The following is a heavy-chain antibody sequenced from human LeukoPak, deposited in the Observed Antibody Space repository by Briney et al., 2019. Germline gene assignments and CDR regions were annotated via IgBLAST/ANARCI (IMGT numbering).Heavy chain of an antibody. D-gene: IGHD3-22*01. CDR1: VFTFTTYR. CDR3: ARREGFYDSDGYFEGDGFDI. V-gene: IGHV3-21*01. J-gene: IGHJ3*02. Sequence: QPGGSLRLSCAASVFTFTTYRMEWVRQAPGKWLEWVSSISSSSSYTYYADSVKGRLNISRDNAKNSLYLQMNSLRAEDTAVYYCARREGFYDSDGYFEGDGFDIWGQGTMVTVSS. CDR2: ISSSSSYT.